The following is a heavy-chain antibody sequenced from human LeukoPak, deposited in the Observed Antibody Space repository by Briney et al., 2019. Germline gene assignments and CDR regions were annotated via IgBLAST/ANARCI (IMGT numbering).Heavy chain of an antibody. CDR2: MNPNSGNT. D-gene: IGHD1-7*01. CDR1: GYTFTSYD. Sequence: ASVKVSCKASGYTFTSYDINWVRHATGQGLEWMGWMNPNSGNTGYAQKFQGRVTMTRNSSISTVYMELSSLISEDTAVYYCARGLRITGTTLSYWFDPWGQGTLVTVSS. CDR3: ARGLRITGTTLSYWFDP. J-gene: IGHJ5*02. V-gene: IGHV1-8*01.